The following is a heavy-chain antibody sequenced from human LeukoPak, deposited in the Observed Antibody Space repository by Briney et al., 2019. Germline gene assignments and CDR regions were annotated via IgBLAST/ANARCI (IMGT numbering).Heavy chain of an antibody. CDR3: ARTAARRFDY. Sequence: ASVKVSCKASGYTFPSYFMHWVRQAPGQGLEWMGIINPTGGSTTYAQKFQGRVTMSRDTSTSTVYMELSSLRSDDTAVYYCARTAARRFDYWGQGTLVTVSS. V-gene: IGHV1-46*01. J-gene: IGHJ4*02. D-gene: IGHD6-6*01. CDR2: INPTGGST. CDR1: GYTFPSYF.